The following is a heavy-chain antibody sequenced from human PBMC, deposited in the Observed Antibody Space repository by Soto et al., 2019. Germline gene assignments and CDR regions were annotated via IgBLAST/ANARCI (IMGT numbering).Heavy chain of an antibody. CDR2: TYYRSKWYN. CDR3: AREERISGSYYYYYGMDV. D-gene: IGHD1-26*01. V-gene: IGHV6-1*01. Sequence: SQTLSLTCAISGDSVSSNSAAWNWIRQSPSRGLEWLGRTYYRSKWYNDYAVSVKSRITINPDTSKNQFSLQLNSVTPEDTAVYYCAREERISGSYYYYYGMDVWGQGTTVTVSS. CDR1: GDSVSSNSAA. J-gene: IGHJ6*02.